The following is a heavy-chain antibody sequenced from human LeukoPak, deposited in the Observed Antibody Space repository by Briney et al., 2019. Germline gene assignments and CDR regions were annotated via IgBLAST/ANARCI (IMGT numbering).Heavy chain of an antibody. J-gene: IGHJ4*02. CDR1: GFTFSSYS. Sequence: GGSLRLSCAASGFTFSSYSMNWVRQAPGQGLEWVSSISSSSGYIWYVDSVKGRFTISRDNAKNSLYLQMNSLRAEDTAVYYCGRGGGYYPTWGQGTLVTVSS. CDR3: GRGGGYYPT. D-gene: IGHD3-22*01. V-gene: IGHV3-21*01. CDR2: ISSSSGYI.